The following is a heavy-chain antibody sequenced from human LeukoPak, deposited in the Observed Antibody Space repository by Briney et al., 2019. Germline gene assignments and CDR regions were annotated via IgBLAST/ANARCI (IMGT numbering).Heavy chain of an antibody. V-gene: IGHV1-18*01. CDR1: GYTFTSYG. CDR3: ARTRGYYDSSGYYRNDAFDI. J-gene: IGHJ3*02. Sequence: ASVKVSCKASGYTFTSYGISWVRQAPGQGLEWMGWISAYNGNTNYAQKLQGRVTMTTDTSTSTAYMELRSLRSDDTAVYYCARTRGYYDSSGYYRNDAFDIWGQGTMVTVSS. D-gene: IGHD3-22*01. CDR2: ISAYNGNT.